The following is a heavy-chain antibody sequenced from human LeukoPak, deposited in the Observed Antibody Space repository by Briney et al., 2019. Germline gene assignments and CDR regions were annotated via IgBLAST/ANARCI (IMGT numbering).Heavy chain of an antibody. CDR2: INPSGGST. J-gene: IGHJ4*02. Sequence: GASVKVSCKASGYTFTSYYMHWVRQAPGQGLEWMGIINPSGGSTSYAQKLQGRVTMTTDTSTSTAYMELRSLRSDDTAVYYCARAGRPYYYDSSGYLDYWGQGTLVTVSS. CDR1: GYTFTSYY. CDR3: ARAGRPYYYDSSGYLDY. V-gene: IGHV1-46*01. D-gene: IGHD3-22*01.